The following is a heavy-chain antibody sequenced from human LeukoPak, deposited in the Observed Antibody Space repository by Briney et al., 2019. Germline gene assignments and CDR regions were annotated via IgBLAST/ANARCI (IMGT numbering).Heavy chain of an antibody. CDR3: ATASSRGFDY. CDR2: INSDGINT. CDR1: GFTFSNYW. D-gene: IGHD2-2*01. J-gene: IGHJ4*02. Sequence: GGSLRLSCAASGFTFSNYWMHWVRQAPGKGLVWVSRINSDGINTSYADSVKGRFTISRDNAKNTLYLQMNSLRAEDTAVYYCATASSRGFDYWGRGTLVTVSS. V-gene: IGHV3-74*01.